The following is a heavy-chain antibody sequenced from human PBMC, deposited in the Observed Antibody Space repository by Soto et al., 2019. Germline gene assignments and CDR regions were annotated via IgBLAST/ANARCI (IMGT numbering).Heavy chain of an antibody. J-gene: IGHJ5*02. D-gene: IGHD6-6*01. CDR1: GYTFTSYY. Sequence: GASVKVSCKASGYTFTSYYMHWVRQAPGQGLEWMGIINPSGGSTSYAQKFQGRVTMTRDTSTSTVYMELSSLRSEDTAVYYCAKTSSIAAHDNWFDPWGQGTLVTVSS. CDR2: INPSGGST. CDR3: AKTSSIAAHDNWFDP. V-gene: IGHV1-46*01.